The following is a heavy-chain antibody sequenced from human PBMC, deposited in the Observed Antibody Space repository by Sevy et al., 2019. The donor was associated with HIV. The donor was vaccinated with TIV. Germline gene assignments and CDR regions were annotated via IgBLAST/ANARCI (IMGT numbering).Heavy chain of an antibody. V-gene: IGHV1-18*01. J-gene: IGHJ4*02. D-gene: IGHD2-15*01. CDR2: ISPLYGDT. CDR3: ARAFCSGGSCYSLAF. Sequence: ASVKVSCEASGYTFTSYRIYWVRQAPGQGLEWMGWISPLYGDTNYAQKFQGRVTMITDTSTRTAYMELRSLRADDTAVYFCARAFCSGGSCYSLAFWGQGALVTVSS. CDR1: GYTFTSYR.